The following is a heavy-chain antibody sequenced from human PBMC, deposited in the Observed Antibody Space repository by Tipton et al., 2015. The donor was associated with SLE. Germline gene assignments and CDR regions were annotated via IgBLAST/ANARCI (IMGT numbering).Heavy chain of an antibody. CDR2: IYYSGST. CDR1: GVSITNTYW. V-gene: IGHV4-59*01. Sequence: GLVKPSGTLSLTCAVSGVSITNTYWWTWIRQPPGKGLEWIGYIYYSGSTNYNPSLKSRVTISVDTSKNQFSLKLSSVTAADTAVYYCARDFKGIVADYFDYWGQGTLVTVSS. D-gene: IGHD1-26*01. J-gene: IGHJ4*02. CDR3: ARDFKGIVADYFDY.